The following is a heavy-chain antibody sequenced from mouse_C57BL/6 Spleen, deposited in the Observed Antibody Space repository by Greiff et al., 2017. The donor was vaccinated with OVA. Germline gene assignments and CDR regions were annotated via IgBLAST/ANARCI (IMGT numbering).Heavy chain of an antibody. V-gene: IGHV1-26*01. CDR2: INPNNGGT. Sequence: VQLQQSGPELVKPGASVKISCKASGYTFTDYYMNWVKQSHGKSLEWIGDINPNNGGTSYNQKFKGKATLTVDKSSSTAYMELRSLTSEDSAVYYCARILGFDYWGQGTTLTVSS. J-gene: IGHJ2*01. CDR3: ARILGFDY. CDR1: GYTFTDYY. D-gene: IGHD4-1*01.